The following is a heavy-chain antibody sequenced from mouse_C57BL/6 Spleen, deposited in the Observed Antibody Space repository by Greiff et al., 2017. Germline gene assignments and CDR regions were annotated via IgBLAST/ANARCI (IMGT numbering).Heavy chain of an antibody. V-gene: IGHV2-2*01. D-gene: IGHD1-3*01. CDR1: GFSLTSYG. Sequence: QVHVKQSGPGLVQPSQSLSITCTVSGFSLTSYGVHWVRQSPGKGLEWLGVIWSGGSTDYNAAFISRLSISKDNSKSQVFFKMNSLQADDTAIYYCARNLKRYFDYWGQGTTLTVSS. CDR3: ARNLKRYFDY. J-gene: IGHJ2*01. CDR2: IWSGGST.